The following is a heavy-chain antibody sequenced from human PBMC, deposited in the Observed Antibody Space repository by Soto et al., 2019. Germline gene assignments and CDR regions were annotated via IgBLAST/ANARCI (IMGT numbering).Heavy chain of an antibody. CDR1: GFIFSNFW. D-gene: IGHD6-25*01. CDR2: INQDGSEK. J-gene: IGHJ4*02. V-gene: IGHV3-7*01. CDR3: AVLSIAAVVDF. Sequence: EKQLVESGGGLVQPGGSLRLSCAASGFIFSNFWINWVRQAPGKGLEWVANINQDGSEKYYVDSVKGRFTISRDNAKNSLYLQMYSLRAEDTAVYYCAVLSIAAVVDFWGQGTLVTVSS.